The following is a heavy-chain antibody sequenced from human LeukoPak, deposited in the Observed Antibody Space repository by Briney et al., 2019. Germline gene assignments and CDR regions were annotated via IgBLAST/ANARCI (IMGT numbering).Heavy chain of an antibody. V-gene: IGHV4-59*01. CDR1: GGSISSYY. Sequence: PSETLSLTCTVSGGSISSYYWSWIRQPPGKGLEWIGYMHYSGSTSHHPSLKSRVTISVDTSKNQLSLKLSSVTAADTAVYYCARVAIAGTGPDCWGQGTLVTVSS. J-gene: IGHJ4*02. D-gene: IGHD6-13*01. CDR3: ARVAIAGTGPDC. CDR2: MHYSGST.